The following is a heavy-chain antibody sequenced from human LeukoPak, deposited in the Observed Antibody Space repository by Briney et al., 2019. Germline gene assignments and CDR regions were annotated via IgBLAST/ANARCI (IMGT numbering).Heavy chain of an antibody. CDR3: TTIKRGDIFGYFDF. V-gene: IGHV4-59*01. CDR1: GGSISSYH. J-gene: IGHJ4*02. Sequence: SETLSLTCTFSGGSISSYHWNWIRRTPGKGLEWIGYMYYTGVSNYNPSLKSRVAISVDSSKNQFSLKVTSVTAADTAIYYCTTIKRGDIFGYFDFWGQGALVTVSS. D-gene: IGHD5-18*01. CDR2: MYYTGVS.